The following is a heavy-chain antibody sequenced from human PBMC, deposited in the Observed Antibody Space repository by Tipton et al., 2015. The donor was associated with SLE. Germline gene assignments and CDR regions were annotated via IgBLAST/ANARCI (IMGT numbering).Heavy chain of an antibody. CDR3: ARHGTNGYCSGGSCSPGAWFDP. J-gene: IGHJ5*02. D-gene: IGHD2-15*01. CDR1: GGSISSSSYY. CDR2: AYYSGTT. Sequence: LRLSCTVSGGSISSSSYYWGWIRQPPGKGLEWIGTAYYSGTTYCNPSLKSRVTISVDTSKNQFSLKLSSLTAADTAVYFCARHGTNGYCSGGSCSPGAWFDPWGQGTLVTVSS. V-gene: IGHV4-39*07.